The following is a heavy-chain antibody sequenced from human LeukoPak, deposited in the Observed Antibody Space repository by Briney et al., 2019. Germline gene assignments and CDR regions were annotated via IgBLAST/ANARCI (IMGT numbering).Heavy chain of an antibody. D-gene: IGHD3-3*01. CDR1: GGSFSGYY. Sequence: SETLSLTCAVYGGSFSGYYWSWIRQPPGRGLEWIGEINHSGSTNYNPSLKSRVTISVDTSKNQFSLKLSSVTAADTAVYYCARGLAIFGVVRTHYYAPWGQGTLVTVSS. J-gene: IGHJ5*02. V-gene: IGHV4-34*01. CDR3: ARGLAIFGVVRTHYYAP. CDR2: INHSGST.